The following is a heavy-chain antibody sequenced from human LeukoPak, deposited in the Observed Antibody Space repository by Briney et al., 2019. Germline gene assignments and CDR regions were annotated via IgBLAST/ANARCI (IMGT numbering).Heavy chain of an antibody. CDR1: GFTFSSYA. CDR3: APFLSYYFDY. Sequence: GGSLRLSCAASGFTFSSYAMSWVRQAPGKGLGWVSAISGSGGSTYYADSVKGRFTISRDNSKNTLYLQMNSLRAEDTAVYYCAPFLSYYFDYWGQGTLVTVSS. D-gene: IGHD2-2*01. V-gene: IGHV3-23*01. CDR2: ISGSGGST. J-gene: IGHJ4*02.